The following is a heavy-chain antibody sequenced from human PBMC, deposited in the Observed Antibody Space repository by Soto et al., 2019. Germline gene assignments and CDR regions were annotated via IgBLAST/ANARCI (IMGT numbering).Heavy chain of an antibody. J-gene: IGHJ5*02. CDR2: ISWSGTNI. CDR3: AKGGSAALISAAGTGNWFDP. V-gene: IGHV3-9*01. CDR1: GFTFDDYA. Sequence: EVHLVESGGGLVQPGRSLKLSCVASGFTFDDYAMYWVRQAPGKGPEWVSGISWSGTNIAYADSVKGRFTISRDNAKNTLYLPMNSLRAEDKALYYCAKGGSAALISAAGTGNWFDPWGQGSLVTVSS. D-gene: IGHD6-13*01.